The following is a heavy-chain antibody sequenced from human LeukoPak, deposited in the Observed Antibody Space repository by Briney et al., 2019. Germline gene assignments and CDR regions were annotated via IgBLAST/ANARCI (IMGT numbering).Heavy chain of an antibody. Sequence: GGPLGLSCAASGFTFSSYSMNWVRQAPGKGLEGFSSISSSSSYIYYADSVKGRFTISRDNAKNSLYLQMNSLRAEDTAVYYCAREEYSGSYYFDYWGQGTLVTVSS. CDR1: GFTFSSYS. D-gene: IGHD1-26*01. V-gene: IGHV3-21*01. CDR3: AREEYSGSYYFDY. J-gene: IGHJ4*02. CDR2: ISSSSSYI.